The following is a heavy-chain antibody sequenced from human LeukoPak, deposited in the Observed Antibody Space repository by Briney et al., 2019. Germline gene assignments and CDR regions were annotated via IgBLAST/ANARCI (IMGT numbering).Heavy chain of an antibody. CDR1: GYSFTGYY. J-gene: IGHJ6*02. Sequence: ASVKVSCKASGYSFTGYYMHWVRQTPGQGLEWMGWINPNTGDANYAQKFQGRVAMTRDTSISTAYMSLSGLTSDDTAVYYCAREAEKYDIVVVPAARSDYYYGMDVWGQGTTVTVSS. D-gene: IGHD2-2*01. CDR3: AREAEKYDIVVVPAARSDYYYGMDV. V-gene: IGHV1-2*02. CDR2: INPNTGDA.